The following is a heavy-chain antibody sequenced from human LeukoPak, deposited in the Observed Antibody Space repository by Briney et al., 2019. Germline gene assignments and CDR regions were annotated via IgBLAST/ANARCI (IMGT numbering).Heavy chain of an antibody. CDR1: GGSFSGYY. CDR3: ARGITSRGNL. D-gene: IGHD1-14*01. CDR2: INHSGST. V-gene: IGHV4-34*01. Sequence: SETLSLTCAVYGGSFSGYYWSWIRQPPGKGLEWIGEINHSGSTNYNPSLKSRVTISVDTSKNQFSLKLSSVTAADTAVYYCARGITSRGNLWGQGTLVTVSS. J-gene: IGHJ5*02.